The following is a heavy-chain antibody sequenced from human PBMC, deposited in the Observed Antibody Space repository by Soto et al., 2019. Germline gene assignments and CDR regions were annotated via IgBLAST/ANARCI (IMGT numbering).Heavy chain of an antibody. V-gene: IGHV3-11*05. CDR2: ISSSSSYT. CDR3: ARDGYYYDSSGYPNPYYFDY. J-gene: IGHJ4*02. D-gene: IGHD3-22*01. Sequence: GGSLRLSCAASGFTFSDYYMSWIRQAPGKGLEWVSYISSSSSYTNYADSVKGRFTISRDNAKNSLYLQMNSLRAEDTAVYYCARDGYYYDSSGYPNPYYFDYSGQGTLVTVSS. CDR1: GFTFSDYY.